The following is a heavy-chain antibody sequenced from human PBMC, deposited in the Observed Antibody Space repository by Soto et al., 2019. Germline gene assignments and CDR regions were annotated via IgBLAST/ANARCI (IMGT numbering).Heavy chain of an antibody. CDR1: GCTFSSYD. Sequence: EVQLLESGGGLVQPGGSLRLSCVGSGCTFSSYDMTWVRQAPGKGLECVSSFSFYGRRDNTYYADSVKGRFTISRDNSRNTVYLQMDNLRVEDTAVCYCAKSLYNDNGGPNDHRGQGTLVTVSS. J-gene: IGHJ4*02. CDR2: FSFYGRRDNT. CDR3: AKSLYNDNGGPNDH. V-gene: IGHV3-23*01. D-gene: IGHD1-1*01.